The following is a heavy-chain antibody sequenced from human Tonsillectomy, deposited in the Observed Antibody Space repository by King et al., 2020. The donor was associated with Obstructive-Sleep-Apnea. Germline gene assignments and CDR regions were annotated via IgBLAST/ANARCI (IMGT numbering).Heavy chain of an antibody. V-gene: IGHV3-30*04. J-gene: IGHJ2*01. CDR3: ARGARPLNWDFDL. CDR2: TSYDGTNQ. CDR1: GFTFSDYV. Sequence: VQLVESGGGVVQPGRSLRLSCAASGFTFSDYVMHWVRQAPGKGLQWVAVTSYDGTNQHYTDSVMGRFSISRDNSKNKQYLQMNRLRPEDTAVYYCARGARPLNWDFDLWGRGTLVTVSS.